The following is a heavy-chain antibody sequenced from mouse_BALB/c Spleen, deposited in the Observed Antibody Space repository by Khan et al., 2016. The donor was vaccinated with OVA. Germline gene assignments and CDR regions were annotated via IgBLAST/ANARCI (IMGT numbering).Heavy chain of an antibody. J-gene: IGHJ3*01. V-gene: IGHV1-77*01. CDR3: ARRHYFGYTFAY. D-gene: IGHD1-2*01. CDR1: GYTFTDYY. Sequence: QVQLQQSGAELARPGASVKLSCKASGYTFTDYYINWVKQRTGQGLEWIGEISTGSGDTYYNEKFKGQATLTADKSSTTAYMQLSSLTSEASAVYVCARRHYFGYTFAYWGQGTLVTVSA. CDR2: ISTGSGDT.